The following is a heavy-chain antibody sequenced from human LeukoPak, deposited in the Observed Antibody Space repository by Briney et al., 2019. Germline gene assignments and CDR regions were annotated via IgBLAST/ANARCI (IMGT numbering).Heavy chain of an antibody. CDR2: IGTAGDT. Sequence: GGSLRLSCTASGFTFSSYDMHWVRQATGKGLEWVSAIGTAGDTYYPGSVKGRFTISRENAKNSLYLQMNSLRAGDTAVYYCARGSHYYDSSGSFPTDYWGQGTLVTVSP. D-gene: IGHD3-22*01. V-gene: IGHV3-13*01. J-gene: IGHJ4*02. CDR1: GFTFSSYD. CDR3: ARGSHYYDSSGSFPTDY.